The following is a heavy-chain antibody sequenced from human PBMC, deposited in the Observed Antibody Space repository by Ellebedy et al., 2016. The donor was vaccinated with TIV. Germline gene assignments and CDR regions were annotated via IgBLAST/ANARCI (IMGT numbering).Heavy chain of an antibody. D-gene: IGHD3-22*01. CDR1: GYTLTDLS. CDR3: AVTMRVVGGDAFDV. Sequence: AASVKVSCKAFGYTLTDLSIHWVRQAPGKGLEWMGGFDPEDGETIYAQKFQGRVTMTEDTSTNTAYMELSSLRSEDTAVYYCAVTMRVVGGDAFDVWGQGTLVTVSS. J-gene: IGHJ3*01. CDR2: FDPEDGET. V-gene: IGHV1-24*01.